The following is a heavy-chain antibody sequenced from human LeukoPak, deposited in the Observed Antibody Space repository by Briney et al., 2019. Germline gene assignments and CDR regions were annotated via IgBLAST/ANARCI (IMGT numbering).Heavy chain of an antibody. Sequence: SETLSLTCTVSGGSISSYYWSWIRQPAGKELEWIGRIYTSGSTNYNPSLKSRVTISVDRSKNQFSLKLSSVTAADTAVYYCARSSGREVFDIWGQGTMVTVSS. J-gene: IGHJ3*02. CDR3: ARSSGREVFDI. CDR2: IYTSGST. D-gene: IGHD2-15*01. V-gene: IGHV4-4*07. CDR1: GGSISSYY.